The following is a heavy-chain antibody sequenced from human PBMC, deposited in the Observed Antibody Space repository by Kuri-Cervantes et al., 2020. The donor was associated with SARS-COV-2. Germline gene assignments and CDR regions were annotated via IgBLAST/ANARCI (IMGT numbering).Heavy chain of an antibody. CDR2: IYHSGNT. CDR1: GYSISSGYH. J-gene: IGHJ6*02. D-gene: IGHD3-10*01. Sequence: SQTLSLTCVVSGYSISSGYHWGWIRQPPGKGPEWIGSIYHSGNTYYNPSLNSRVTISVDTSKNQFSLKLSSVTAADTAVYYCARDGSDYYYGMDVWGQGTTVTVSS. V-gene: IGHV4-38-2*02. CDR3: ARDGSDYYYGMDV.